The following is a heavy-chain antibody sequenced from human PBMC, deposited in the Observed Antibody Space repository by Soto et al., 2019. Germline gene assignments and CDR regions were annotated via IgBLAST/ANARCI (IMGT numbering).Heavy chain of an antibody. CDR2: ISGSGGST. V-gene: IGHV3-23*01. CDR1: GGIFSDYA. Sequence: SGGSLRLSCGVSGGIFSDYAMSWVRQAPGKGLEWVSGISGSGGSTYYAASVKGRFTISRDNSNNTLFLQMSGLRADDAAVYYSAKRKWDYTGSAFDIWGQGTMVTVSS. CDR3: AKRKWDYTGSAFDI. J-gene: IGHJ3*02. D-gene: IGHD1-1*01.